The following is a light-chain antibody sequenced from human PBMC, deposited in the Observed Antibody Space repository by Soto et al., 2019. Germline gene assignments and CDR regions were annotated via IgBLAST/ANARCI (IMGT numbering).Light chain of an antibody. CDR2: DAS. CDR3: QQRSNWPRLT. Sequence: EIVLTQSPATLSLSPGERATLSCRASQSVSSSLGWYQQKPGQAPRLLIYDASSRATGIPARFSGSGSGTDFTLTISSLELEDFAVYYCQQRSNWPRLTFGGGTKVEIK. CDR1: QSVSSS. V-gene: IGKV3-11*01. J-gene: IGKJ4*01.